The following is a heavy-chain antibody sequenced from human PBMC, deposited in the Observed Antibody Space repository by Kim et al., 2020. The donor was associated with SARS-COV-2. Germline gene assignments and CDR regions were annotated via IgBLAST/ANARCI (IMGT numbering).Heavy chain of an antibody. J-gene: IGHJ3*02. D-gene: IGHD3-9*01. CDR3: ARDSVLRYFDWLLFAGAFDI. Sequence: GGSLRLSCAASGFTFSSYAMHWVRQAPGKGLEWVAVISYDGSNKYYADSVKGRFTISRDNSKNTLYLQMNSLIAEDTAVYYCARDSVLRYFDWLLFAGAFDIWGQGTMVTVSS. CDR2: ISYDGSNK. V-gene: IGHV3-30*04. CDR1: GFTFSSYA.